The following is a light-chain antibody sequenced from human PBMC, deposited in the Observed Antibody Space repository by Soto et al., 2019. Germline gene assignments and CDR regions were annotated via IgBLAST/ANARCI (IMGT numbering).Light chain of an antibody. J-gene: IGKJ2*01. CDR1: QSISTY. Sequence: DIQMTQSPSSLSASVGDRVAITCRASQSISTYLSWYRQKPGKAPKLLIYAASSVLSGVPSRFSGSGSGTDFTLTISSLQSEDFATYYCQQSYGTPYTFGLGTKLEMK. V-gene: IGKV1-39*01. CDR3: QQSYGTPYT. CDR2: AAS.